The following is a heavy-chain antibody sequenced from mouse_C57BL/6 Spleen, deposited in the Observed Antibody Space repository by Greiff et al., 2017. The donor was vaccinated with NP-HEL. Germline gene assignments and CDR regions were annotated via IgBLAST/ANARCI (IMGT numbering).Heavy chain of an antibody. Sequence: QVQLKQPGAELVKPGASVKMSCKASGYTFTSYWITWVKQRPGQGLEWIGDIYPGSGSTNYNEKFKSKASLTVDTSSSTAYMQLSSLTSEDSAVYYCARRFPYAMDYWGQGTSVTVSS. CDR2: IYPGSGST. V-gene: IGHV1-55*01. CDR3: ARRFPYAMDY. CDR1: GYTFTSYW. J-gene: IGHJ4*01.